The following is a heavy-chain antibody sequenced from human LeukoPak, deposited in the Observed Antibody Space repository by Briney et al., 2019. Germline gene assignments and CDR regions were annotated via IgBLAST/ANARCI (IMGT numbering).Heavy chain of an antibody. D-gene: IGHD3-22*01. CDR1: GGSFSGNY. CDR3: ARLMKDDSRGYRTYYFDY. Sequence: PSETLSLTCAVYGGSFSGNYWSWIRQPPGKGLEWIGEIIHDRGTGRGTPTYNPSLKSRVTISVDTSKNQFSLNLNAVTAADTAVYYCARLMKDDSRGYRTYYFDYWGQGNLVTVSS. CDR2: IIHDRGTGRGTP. V-gene: IGHV4-34*12. J-gene: IGHJ4*02.